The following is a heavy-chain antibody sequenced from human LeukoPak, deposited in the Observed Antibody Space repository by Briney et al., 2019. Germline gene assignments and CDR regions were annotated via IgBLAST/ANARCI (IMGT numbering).Heavy chain of an antibody. J-gene: IGHJ4*02. V-gene: IGHV4-39*07. CDR2: IFYSGST. D-gene: IGHD6-13*01. Sequence: SETLSLTCTVSGGSISTSNYYWGWIRQPPGKGLEWIGNIFYSGSTYYSPSLKSRVTISLDTSRNQFSLKLNSVTAADTAVYYCATDIAAAGTYYWGQGTLVTVSS. CDR3: ATDIAAAGTYY. CDR1: GGSISTSNYY.